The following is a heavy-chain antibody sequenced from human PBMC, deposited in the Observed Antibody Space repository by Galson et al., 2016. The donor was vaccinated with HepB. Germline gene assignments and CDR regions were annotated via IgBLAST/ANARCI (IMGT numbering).Heavy chain of an antibody. Sequence: ETLSLTCIVSGGSITSYHWSWIRQPPGKGLEWIGYMYDSVRTNYNPSLKSRVTISVDTSKNQFSLKLSSVTAADTAVYYCAKDREGYDGSGRKRVWFDPWGQGTLVTVSS. V-gene: IGHV4-59*01. CDR1: GGSITSYH. J-gene: IGHJ5*02. D-gene: IGHD3-10*01. CDR2: MYDSVRT. CDR3: AKDREGYDGSGRKRVWFDP.